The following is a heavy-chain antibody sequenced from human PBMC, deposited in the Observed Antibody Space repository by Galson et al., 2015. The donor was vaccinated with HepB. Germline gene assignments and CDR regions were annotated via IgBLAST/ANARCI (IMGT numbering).Heavy chain of an antibody. J-gene: IGHJ5*02. Sequence: SVKVSCKASGYTFTGYYMHWVRQAPGQGLEWMGWINPNSGGTNYAQKFQGWVTMTRDTSISTAYMELSRLRSDDTAVYYCARDGSPGIAVAGTLGDNWFDPWGQGTLVTVSS. CDR2: INPNSGGT. V-gene: IGHV1-2*04. CDR1: GYTFTGYY. D-gene: IGHD6-19*01. CDR3: ARDGSPGIAVAGTLGDNWFDP.